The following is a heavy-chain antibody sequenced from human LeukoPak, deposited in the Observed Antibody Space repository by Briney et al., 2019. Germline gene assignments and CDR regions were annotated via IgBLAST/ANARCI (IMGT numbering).Heavy chain of an antibody. Sequence: PGGSLRLSCAAFGFTFDDYGMSWVRQAPGKGLEWVSRINWNSTNTRYADSVKGRFTISRDNAKNSLYLQLNSLRAEDTALYYCARDRGTDFVWFGDSWHPFDIWGQGTMVTVSS. CDR2: INWNSTNT. CDR3: ARDRGTDFVWFGDSWHPFDI. CDR1: GFTFDDYG. J-gene: IGHJ3*02. V-gene: IGHV3-20*04. D-gene: IGHD3-10*01.